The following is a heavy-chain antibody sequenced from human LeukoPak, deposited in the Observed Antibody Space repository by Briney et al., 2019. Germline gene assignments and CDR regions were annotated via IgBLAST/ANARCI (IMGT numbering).Heavy chain of an antibody. CDR2: ISGSGGST. V-gene: IGHV3-23*01. J-gene: IGHJ4*02. CDR1: GFTFSSYA. D-gene: IGHD3-22*01. Sequence: PGGSLRLSCAASGFTFSSYAMSWVRQAPGKGLEWVSAISGSGGSTYYADSVKGRLTISRDNSKNTLYLQMNSLRAEDTAVYYCAKFYDSSGYPLGGVWDYFDYWGQGTLVTVSS. CDR3: AKFYDSSGYPLGGVWDYFDY.